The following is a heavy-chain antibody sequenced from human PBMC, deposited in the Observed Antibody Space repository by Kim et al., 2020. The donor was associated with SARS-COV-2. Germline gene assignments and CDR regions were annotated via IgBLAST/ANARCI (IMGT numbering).Heavy chain of an antibody. CDR3: ERARGVLCGVFALLDD. V-gene: IGHV4-59*13. CDR1: GGSISDYS. CDR2: ICYSGST. Sequence: SETLSLTCTVSGGSISDYSWSWVRQPPGKGLEWVGYICYSGSTNYNPYLTSRGGRSVNTSNNQLSLKLMYMTAVKTAEASCERARGVLCGVFALLDDWG. J-gene: IGHJ6*02. D-gene: IGHD2-21*01.